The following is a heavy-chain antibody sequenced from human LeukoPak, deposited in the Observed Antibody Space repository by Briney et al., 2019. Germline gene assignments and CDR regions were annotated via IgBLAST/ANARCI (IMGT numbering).Heavy chain of an antibody. V-gene: IGHV4-38-2*01. CDR2: IYHSGST. J-gene: IGHJ4*02. Sequence: SETLSLTCAVSGYSISSGYYWGWIRQPPGKGLEWIGSIYHSGSTYYNPSLKSRVTISVDTSKNQFSLKLNSVTAADTAVYYCARGDSLTGYFGYWGQGTLVTVSS. D-gene: IGHD3-9*01. CDR1: GYSISSGYY. CDR3: ARGDSLTGYFGY.